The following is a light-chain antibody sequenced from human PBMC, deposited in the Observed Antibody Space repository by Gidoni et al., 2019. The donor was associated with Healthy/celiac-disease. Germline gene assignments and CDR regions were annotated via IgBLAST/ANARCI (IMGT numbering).Light chain of an antibody. Sequence: DIVMTQSPDSLAASLGERATINCKSSQSVLYSSTNKNYLAWYQQKPGQPPKLLIYWASTRESGVPDRFSGSGSGTDFTLTISSLQAEDVAVYYCQQYYSNPFTFGPGTKVDIK. CDR3: QQYYSNPFT. V-gene: IGKV4-1*01. CDR2: WAS. CDR1: QSVLYSSTNKNY. J-gene: IGKJ3*01.